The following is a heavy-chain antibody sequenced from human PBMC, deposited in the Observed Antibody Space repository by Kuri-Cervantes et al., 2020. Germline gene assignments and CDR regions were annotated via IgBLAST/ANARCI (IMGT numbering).Heavy chain of an antibody. V-gene: IGHV3-74*01. J-gene: IGHJ6*03. Sequence: GGSLRLSCVASGFTFSNYWMHWVRQAPGKGLVWVSRISSGTIDADSVKGRFTISRDNAKNSLYLQMNSLRAEDTAVYYCARGSPKVHYYYYMDVWGKGTTVTVSS. D-gene: IGHD3-10*01. CDR3: ARGSPKVHYYYYMDV. CDR1: GFTFSNYW. CDR2: ISSGT.